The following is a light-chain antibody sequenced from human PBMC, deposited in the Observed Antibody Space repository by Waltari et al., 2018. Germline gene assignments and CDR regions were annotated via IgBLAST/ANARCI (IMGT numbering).Light chain of an antibody. V-gene: IGLV2-14*03. CDR1: IIDVGGYNY. Sequence: QSALTPPASVSGSPGQSVPISCTGTIIDVGGYNYVSWYQHYPGKAPKLLIYDVSQRPSRVSKRFSASRSGNTASLTISGLQAEDEADYYCNSYTSDNTFVFGTGTKVTVL. J-gene: IGLJ1*01. CDR2: DVS. CDR3: NSYTSDNTFV.